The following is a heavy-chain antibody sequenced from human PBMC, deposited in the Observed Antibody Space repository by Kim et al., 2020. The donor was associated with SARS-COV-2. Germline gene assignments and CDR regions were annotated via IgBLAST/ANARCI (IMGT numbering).Heavy chain of an antibody. J-gene: IGHJ2*01. CDR1: GGSISSSSYY. V-gene: IGHV4-39*07. Sequence: SETLSLTCTVSGGSISSSSYYWGWIRQPPGKGLEWIGSIYYSGSTYYNPSLKSRVTISVDTSKNQFSLKLSSVTAADTAVYYCARVVGIVVVISGYFDLWGRGTLVTVSS. CDR2: IYYSGST. D-gene: IGHD3-22*01. CDR3: ARVVGIVVVISGYFDL.